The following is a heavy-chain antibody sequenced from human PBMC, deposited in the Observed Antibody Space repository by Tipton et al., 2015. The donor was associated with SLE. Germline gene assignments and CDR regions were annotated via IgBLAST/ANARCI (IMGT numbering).Heavy chain of an antibody. CDR2: IKQDGREK. CDR1: GFTFSSYW. CDR3: ARRIAVAAGFDY. Sequence: GSLRLSCAASGFTFSSYWMSWVRQAPGKGLEWVANIKQDGREKYYEDSVKGRFTISRDNARNSLYLQMNSLRAEDTAVYYCARRIAVAAGFDYWGQGTLVTGTS. J-gene: IGHJ4*02. V-gene: IGHV3-7*05. D-gene: IGHD6-19*01.